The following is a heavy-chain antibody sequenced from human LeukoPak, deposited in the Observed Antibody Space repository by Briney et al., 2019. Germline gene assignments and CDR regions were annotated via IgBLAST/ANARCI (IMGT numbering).Heavy chain of an antibody. Sequence: GGSLRLSCAASGFTFDDYGMSWVRQAPGKGLEWVCAINWNGVTTGYADSVKGRFTISRDSAKNSLYLQMNSLRAEDTGFYYCAEDRGRGYYSLDFWGQGTLVTVSS. D-gene: IGHD3-22*01. CDR2: INWNGVTT. CDR3: AEDRGRGYYSLDF. V-gene: IGHV3-20*04. J-gene: IGHJ4*02. CDR1: GFTFDDYG.